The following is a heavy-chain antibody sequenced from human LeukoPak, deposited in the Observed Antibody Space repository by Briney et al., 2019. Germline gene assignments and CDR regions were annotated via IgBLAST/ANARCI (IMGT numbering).Heavy chain of an antibody. CDR2: IIPIFGTA. Sequence: ASVKVSCKASGGTFSSYAISWVRQAPGQGLEWMGGIIPIFGTANYAQKFQGRVTITADKSTSTAYMELSSLRSEDTAVYYCARVGRKDPGDYYYYYYMDVWGKGTTVTVSS. CDR1: GGTFSSYA. J-gene: IGHJ6*03. D-gene: IGHD2-15*01. V-gene: IGHV1-69*06. CDR3: ARVGRKDPGDYYYYYYMDV.